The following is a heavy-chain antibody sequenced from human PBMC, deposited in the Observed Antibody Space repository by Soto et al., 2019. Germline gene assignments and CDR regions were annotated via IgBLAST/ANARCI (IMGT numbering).Heavy chain of an antibody. D-gene: IGHD6-13*01. V-gene: IGHV1-8*01. Sequence: RASVKVSCKASGYTFTSYDINWVRQATGQGLEWMGWMNPNSGNTGYAQKFQGRVTMTRNTSISTAYMELSSLRSEDTAVYYCARDLKGSEEAAGMWWFDPWGQGTL. CDR2: MNPNSGNT. J-gene: IGHJ5*02. CDR1: GYTFTSYD. CDR3: ARDLKGSEEAAGMWWFDP.